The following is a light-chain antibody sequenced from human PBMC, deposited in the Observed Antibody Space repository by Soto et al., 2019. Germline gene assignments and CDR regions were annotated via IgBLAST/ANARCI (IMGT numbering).Light chain of an antibody. Sequence: QSVLTQPPSASGTPGQRVTISCSGSSSNIGSNTVNWYQQLPGTAPKLLIYSNNQRPSGVPDRFSGSKSGTSASLAISGLQSEDEADYYCAAWDDIMNALYVLGTGTNVTVL. V-gene: IGLV1-44*01. CDR2: SNN. J-gene: IGLJ1*01. CDR3: AAWDDIMNALYV. CDR1: SSNIGSNT.